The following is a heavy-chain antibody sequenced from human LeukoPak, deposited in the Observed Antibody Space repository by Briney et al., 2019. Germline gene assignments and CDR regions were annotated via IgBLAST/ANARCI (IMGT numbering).Heavy chain of an antibody. CDR3: AKDSRITMVRGVIMTPDY. V-gene: IGHV1-8*01. CDR1: GYTFTSYD. D-gene: IGHD3-10*01. Sequence: GASVKVSCKASGYTFTSYDINWVRQATGQGLEWMGWMNPNSGNTGYAQKFQGRVTMTRNTSISTAYMELTSLRAEDTAVYYCAKDSRITMVRGVIMTPDYWGQGTLVTVSS. CDR2: MNPNSGNT. J-gene: IGHJ4*02.